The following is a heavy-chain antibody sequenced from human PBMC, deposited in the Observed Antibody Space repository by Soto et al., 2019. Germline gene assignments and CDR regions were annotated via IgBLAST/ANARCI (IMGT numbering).Heavy chain of an antibody. CDR3: VRDWSSNANAVNDN. J-gene: IGHJ4*02. D-gene: IGHD2-8*02. CDR1: GFTFSSYA. V-gene: IGHV3-33*01. CDR2: VWYDGSNE. Sequence: GESLKISCAASGFTFSSYAMHWVRQAPGKGLEWVASVWYDGSNEKYADSVKARFIISRDNSKNTIYLQMDSLRVEDTAVYYCVRDWSSNANAVNDNWGQGTLVTVSS.